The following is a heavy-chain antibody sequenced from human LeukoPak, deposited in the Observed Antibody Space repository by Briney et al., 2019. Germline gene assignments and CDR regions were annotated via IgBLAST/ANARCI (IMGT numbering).Heavy chain of an antibody. Sequence: PSETLSLTCAVSGGSISSSDWWSWVRQPPGKGLECIGEIYHSGSTNYNPSLKSRVTISVDTSKNQFSLKLSSVTAADTAVYYCARGIVVVPAAMHFDYWGQGTLVTVSS. CDR3: ARGIVVVPAAMHFDY. V-gene: IGHV4-4*02. J-gene: IGHJ4*02. CDR1: GGSISSSDW. CDR2: IYHSGST. D-gene: IGHD2-2*01.